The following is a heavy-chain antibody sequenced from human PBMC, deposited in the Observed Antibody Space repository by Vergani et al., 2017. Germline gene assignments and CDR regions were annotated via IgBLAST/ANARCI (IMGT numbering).Heavy chain of an antibody. CDR2: ISGSGGST. Sequence: EVQLLESGGGLVQPGGSLRLPCAASGFTFSSYAMSWVRQAPGKGLEWVSAISGSGGSTYYADSVKGRFTISRDNSKNTLYLQMNSLRADDTAVYYCAKDMTVYDILTGYGNWFDPWGQGTLVTVSS. CDR1: GFTFSSYA. D-gene: IGHD3-9*01. V-gene: IGHV3-23*01. J-gene: IGHJ5*02. CDR3: AKDMTVYDILTGYGNWFDP.